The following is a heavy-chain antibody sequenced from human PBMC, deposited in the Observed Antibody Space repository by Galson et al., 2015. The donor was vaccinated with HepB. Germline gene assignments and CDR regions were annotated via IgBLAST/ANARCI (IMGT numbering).Heavy chain of an antibody. Sequence: SLRLSCAASGFTFSSYAMHWVRQAPGKGLEWVAVISYDGSNKYYADSVKGRFTISRDNSKNTLYLQMNSLRAEDTAVYYCAHYKDYGDYVDYWGQGTLVTVSS. J-gene: IGHJ4*02. CDR2: ISYDGSNK. CDR1: GFTFSSYA. D-gene: IGHD4-17*01. V-gene: IGHV3-30*04. CDR3: AHYKDYGDYVDY.